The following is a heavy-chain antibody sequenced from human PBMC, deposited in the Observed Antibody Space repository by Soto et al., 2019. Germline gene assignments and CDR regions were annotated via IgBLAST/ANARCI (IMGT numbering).Heavy chain of an antibody. Sequence: SETLSLTCTVSGGSISSGGYYWRWIRQHPGKGLEWIGYIYYSGSTYYNPSLKSRVTISVDTSKNQFSLKLSSVTAADTAVYYCARVLGYCSSTSCYRFDPWGQGTLVTVSS. D-gene: IGHD2-2*01. V-gene: IGHV4-31*03. J-gene: IGHJ5*02. CDR3: ARVLGYCSSTSCYRFDP. CDR2: IYYSGST. CDR1: GGSISSGGYY.